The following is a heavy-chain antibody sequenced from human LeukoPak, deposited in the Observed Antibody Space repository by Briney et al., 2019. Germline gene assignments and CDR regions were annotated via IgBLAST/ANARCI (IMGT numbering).Heavy chain of an antibody. CDR2: IHPGDSDT. CDR3: ARHHHWGWAAGDAFDI. V-gene: IGHV5-51*01. CDR1: GYSFTSYW. J-gene: IGHJ3*02. Sequence: GESLKISCKGSGYSFTSYWIGWVRQMPGKGLEWMGIIHPGDSDTRYSPSFQGQVTISADKSISTAYLQWSSLKASDTAMYYCARHHHWGWAAGDAFDIWGQGTMVTVSS. D-gene: IGHD7-27*01.